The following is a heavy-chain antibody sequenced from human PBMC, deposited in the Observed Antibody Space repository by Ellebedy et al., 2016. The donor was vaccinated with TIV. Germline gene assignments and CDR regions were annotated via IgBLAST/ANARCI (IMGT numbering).Heavy chain of an antibody. D-gene: IGHD3-3*01. CDR1: GGSISSYY. J-gene: IGHJ6*02. CDR3: ARDYTIFGVVSHYYYGMDV. CDR2: IYYSGST. Sequence: SETLSLTXTVSGGSISSYYWSWIRQPPGKGLEWIGYIYYSGSTNYNPSLKSRVTISVDTSKNQFSLKLSSVTAADTTVYYCARDYTIFGVVSHYYYGMDVWGQGTTVTVSS. V-gene: IGHV4-59*01.